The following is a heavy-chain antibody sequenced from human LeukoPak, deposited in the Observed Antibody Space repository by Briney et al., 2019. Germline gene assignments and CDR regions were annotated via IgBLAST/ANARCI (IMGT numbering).Heavy chain of an antibody. CDR3: ARHYSGSYEDAFDI. Sequence: SETLSLTCAVYGGSFSGYYWSWIRQPPGKGLEWIGEINHSGSTNYNPSLKSRVTISVDTSKNQFSLKLSSVTAADTAVYYCARHYSGSYEDAFDIWGQGTMVTVSS. CDR2: INHSGST. D-gene: IGHD1-26*01. CDR1: GGSFSGYY. V-gene: IGHV4-34*01. J-gene: IGHJ3*02.